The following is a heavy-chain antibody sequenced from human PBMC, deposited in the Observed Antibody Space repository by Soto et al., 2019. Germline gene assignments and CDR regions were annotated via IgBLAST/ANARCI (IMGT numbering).Heavy chain of an antibody. CDR2: MNPNSGNT. CDR1: GYTFTSYD. D-gene: IGHD4-17*01. Sequence: ASVKVSCKASGYTFTSYDINWVRQATGQGLEWMGWMNPNSGNTGYAQKFQGRVTMTRNTSISTAYMELSSLRSEDTAVYYCARVQGYGDHFDYWGQGTLVTVSS. J-gene: IGHJ4*02. CDR3: ARVQGYGDHFDY. V-gene: IGHV1-8*01.